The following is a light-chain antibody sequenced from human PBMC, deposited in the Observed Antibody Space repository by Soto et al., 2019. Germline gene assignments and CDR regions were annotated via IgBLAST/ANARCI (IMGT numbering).Light chain of an antibody. CDR3: MQALQTPNT. V-gene: IGKV2-28*01. J-gene: IGKJ1*01. Sequence: DIVMTQSPLSLPVTPGEPASISCRSSQSLLHSNGYNYLDWYLQKPGQSPQLLIYLGSNRASGVPDRFSGSGSGTDFTLKISRVEGEDVGVYYCMQALQTPNTFGQGTKVEIK. CDR2: LGS. CDR1: QSLLHSNGYNY.